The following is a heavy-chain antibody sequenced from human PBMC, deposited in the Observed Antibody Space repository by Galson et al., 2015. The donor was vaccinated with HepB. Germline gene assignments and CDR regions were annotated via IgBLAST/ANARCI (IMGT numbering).Heavy chain of an antibody. V-gene: IGHV3-33*01. D-gene: IGHD3-22*01. J-gene: IGHJ6*02. CDR3: ARSAYDSSGYYGGPLTQTYYYGMDV. CDR1: GFTFSGYG. Sequence: SLRLSCAASGFTFSGYGMHWVRQAPGKGLEWVAVIWYDGSNKYYADSVKGRFTISRDNSKNTLYLQMNSLRAEDTAVYYCARSAYDSSGYYGGPLTQTYYYGMDVWGQGTTVTVSS. CDR2: IWYDGSNK.